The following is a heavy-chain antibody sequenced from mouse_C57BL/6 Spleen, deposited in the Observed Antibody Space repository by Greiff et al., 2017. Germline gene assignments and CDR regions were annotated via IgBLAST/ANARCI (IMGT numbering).Heavy chain of an antibody. CDR3: ARGKAWQCGNSNYYAMDY. V-gene: IGHV1-9*01. Sequence: QVQLQQSGAELMKPGASVKLSCKATGYTFTGYWIEWVKQRPGHGLEWIGEILPGSGCTNYNEKFKGKATFTADTSSNTAYMQLSGQTTVNSAIYYGARGKAWQCGNSNYYAMDYWGQGTSVTVSS. D-gene: IGHD2-1*01. J-gene: IGHJ4*01. CDR1: GYTFTGYW. CDR2: ILPGSGCT.